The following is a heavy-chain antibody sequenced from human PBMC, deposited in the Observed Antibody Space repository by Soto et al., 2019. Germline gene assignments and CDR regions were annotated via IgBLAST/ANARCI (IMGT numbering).Heavy chain of an antibody. CDR1: GGTFSSYA. V-gene: IGHV1-69*13. Sequence: GASVKVSCKASGGTFSSYAISWVRQAPGQGLEWMGGIIPIFGTANYAQKFQGRVTITADESTSTAYMELSSLRSEDTAVYYCAGDFYDSGVYYYVFGWFDPWGQETRVPVSS. D-gene: IGHD3-22*01. J-gene: IGHJ5*02. CDR3: AGDFYDSGVYYYVFGWFDP. CDR2: IIPIFGTA.